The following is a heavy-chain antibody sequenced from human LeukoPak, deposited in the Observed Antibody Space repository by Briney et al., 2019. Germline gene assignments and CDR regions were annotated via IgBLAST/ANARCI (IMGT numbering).Heavy chain of an antibody. CDR3: ARDSYDSSGFYPGSKWFDP. CDR2: IYPDDSDT. J-gene: IGHJ5*02. CDR1: GYTFTNYW. Sequence: GESLKISCKGSGYTFTNYWIGWVRQVPGKGLEWMGIIYPDDSDTRYRPSFQGQVTISVDKSISTAYLQWTSLKASDTAMYFCARDSYDSSGFYPGSKWFDPWGQGTLVTVSS. D-gene: IGHD3-22*01. V-gene: IGHV5-51*01.